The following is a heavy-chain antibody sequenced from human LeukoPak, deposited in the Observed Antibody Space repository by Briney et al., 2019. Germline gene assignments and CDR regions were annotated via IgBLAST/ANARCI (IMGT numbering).Heavy chain of an antibody. CDR2: INPNSGGT. CDR1: GYTFTGYY. CDR3: ATTELGAAAGTGTFDY. V-gene: IGHV1-2*02. D-gene: IGHD6-13*01. J-gene: IGHJ4*02. Sequence: GASVKVSCKASGYTFTGYYMHWVRQAPGQGLEWMGWINPNSGGTNYAQKFQGRVTMTGDTSISTAYMELSRLRSDDTAVYYCATTELGAAAGTGTFDYWGQGTLVTVSS.